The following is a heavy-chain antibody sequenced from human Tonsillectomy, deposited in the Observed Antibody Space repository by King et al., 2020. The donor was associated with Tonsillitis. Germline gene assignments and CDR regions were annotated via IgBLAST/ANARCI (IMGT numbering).Heavy chain of an antibody. D-gene: IGHD3-22*01. J-gene: IGHJ3*02. Sequence: VQLVESGGGLVQPGGSLRLSCAASGFTFSSYSISWFRQAPGKGLEWVSVISGSGDSTYYADSVKGRFRIARDNSKNTLYLQMNSLRAEDTAVYYCAKSYYDSSGYYLGDDAFDIWGQGTMVTVSS. CDR2: ISGSGDST. V-gene: IGHV3-23*04. CDR3: AKSYYDSSGYYLGDDAFDI. CDR1: GFTFSSYS.